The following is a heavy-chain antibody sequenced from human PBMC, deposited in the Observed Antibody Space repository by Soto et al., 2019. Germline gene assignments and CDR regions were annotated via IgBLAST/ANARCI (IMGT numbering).Heavy chain of an antibody. J-gene: IGHJ3*02. CDR3: ARDLRLVTTGGGIQLWFDAFDI. Sequence: ASVKVSCKASGYTFTSYYMHWVLQAPGQGLEWMGIINPSGGSTSYAQKFQGRVTITRDTSTSTVYMELSSLRSEDTAVYYCARDLRLVTTGGGIQLWFDAFDIWGQGTMVTVS. CDR1: GYTFTSYY. CDR2: INPSGGST. V-gene: IGHV1-46*01. D-gene: IGHD5-18*01.